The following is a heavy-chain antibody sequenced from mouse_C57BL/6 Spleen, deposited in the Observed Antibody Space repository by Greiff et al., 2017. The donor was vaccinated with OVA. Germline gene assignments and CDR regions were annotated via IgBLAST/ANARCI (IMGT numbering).Heavy chain of an antibody. D-gene: IGHD2-3*01. CDR1: GYTFTSYW. V-gene: IGHV1-55*01. CDR2: IYPGSGST. J-gene: IGHJ2*01. CDR3: ARTHDGYYYFDY. Sequence: QVQLQQPGAELVKPGASVKMSCKASGYTFTSYWITWVKQRPGQGLEWIGDIYPGSGSTNYNEKFKSKATLTVDTSSSTAYMQLSSLTSEDSAVYYCARTHDGYYYFDYWGQGTTLTVSS.